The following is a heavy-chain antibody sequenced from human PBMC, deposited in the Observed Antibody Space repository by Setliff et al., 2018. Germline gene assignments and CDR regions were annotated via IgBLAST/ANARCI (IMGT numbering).Heavy chain of an antibody. Sequence: TSENLSLTCTVSGGSISSYYWSWIRQPPGKRLEWIGYIYYSGSTNYNPSLESRVTISVDTSKNQFSLRLNSATAADTAVYYCARLRGAFDYWGQGTLVTVSS. V-gene: IGHV4-59*01. D-gene: IGHD3-16*01. CDR2: IYYSGST. CDR1: GGSISSYY. J-gene: IGHJ4*02. CDR3: ARLRGAFDY.